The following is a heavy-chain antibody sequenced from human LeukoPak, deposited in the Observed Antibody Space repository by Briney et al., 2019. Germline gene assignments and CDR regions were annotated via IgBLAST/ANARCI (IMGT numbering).Heavy chain of an antibody. J-gene: IGHJ4*02. V-gene: IGHV4-34*01. CDR2: INHSGST. D-gene: IGHD3-22*01. CDR3: ARGGRITMIVVVRPFDY. CDR1: GGSFSGYY. Sequence: SETLSLTCAVYGGSFSGYYWSWIRQPPGEGLEWIGEINHSGSTNYNPSLKSRVTISVDTSKNQFSLKLSSVTAADTAVYYCARGGRITMIVVVRPFDYWGQGTLVTVSS.